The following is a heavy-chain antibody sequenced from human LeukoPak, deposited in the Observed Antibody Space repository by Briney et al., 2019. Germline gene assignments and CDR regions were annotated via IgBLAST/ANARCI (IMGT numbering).Heavy chain of an antibody. J-gene: IGHJ5*02. CDR1: GGTFNRYA. D-gene: IGHD4-17*01. CDR3: ASGKYGLRSWFDP. V-gene: IGHV1-69*05. Sequence: ASVKVSCKASGGTFNRYAVTWVRQAPGQGLEWLGGIIPIFGTANYAQKFQGRVTITTDESTNTAYMELTSLTSEDTADYYCASGKYGLRSWFDPWGQGTLVTVSP. CDR2: IIPIFGTA.